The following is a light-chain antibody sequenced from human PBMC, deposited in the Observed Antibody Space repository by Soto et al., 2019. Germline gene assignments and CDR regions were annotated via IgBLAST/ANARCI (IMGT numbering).Light chain of an antibody. V-gene: IGKV1-39*01. J-gene: IGKJ3*01. CDR2: AAS. CDR1: QSISSY. CDR3: PPSYSSPPFT. Sequence: SASALSAAVGDRCTIPYRATQSISSYLNWYRQTPGKAPKLLIYAASSLQSGVPSRCSVSGSGTDLTLTLSCLQPEGFANYDGPPSYSSPPFTSCPGTKVDI.